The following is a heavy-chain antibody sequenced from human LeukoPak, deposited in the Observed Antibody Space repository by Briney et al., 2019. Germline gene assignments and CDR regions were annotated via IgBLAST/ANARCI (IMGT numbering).Heavy chain of an antibody. V-gene: IGHV3-21*01. CDR1: GFTFSSYS. CDR2: ISSSSSYI. D-gene: IGHD6-19*01. Sequence: GGSLRLSCAASGFTFSSYSLNWVRQAPGKGLEWVSSISSSSSYIYYADSVKGRFTISRDNAKNSLYLQMNSLRAEDTAVYYCGGGGGGGSGWYDLFDYWGQGTLVTVSS. CDR3: GGGGGGGSGWYDLFDY. J-gene: IGHJ4*02.